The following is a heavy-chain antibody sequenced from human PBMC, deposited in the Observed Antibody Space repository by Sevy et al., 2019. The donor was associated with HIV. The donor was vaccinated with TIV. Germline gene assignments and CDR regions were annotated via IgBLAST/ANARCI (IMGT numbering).Heavy chain of an antibody. CDR1: GFTFSNFG. V-gene: IGHV3-33*01. CDR3: ARGPSLIVAGAAGYLDY. J-gene: IGHJ4*02. Sequence: GGSLRLSCTASGFTFSNFGIHWVRQAPGEGLQWVALMWYDGNNKYYADSVKGRFTISRDSSKNTVYLQMNNLRAEDTAMYYCARGPSLIVAGAAGYLDYWGQGTLVTVSS. D-gene: IGHD2-21*01. CDR2: MWYDGNNK.